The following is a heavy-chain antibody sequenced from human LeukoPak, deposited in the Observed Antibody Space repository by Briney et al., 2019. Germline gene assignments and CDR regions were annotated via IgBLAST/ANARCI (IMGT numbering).Heavy chain of an antibody. V-gene: IGHV1-24*01. CDR3: ATGSFLNYGSPPSFDY. D-gene: IGHD4-17*01. J-gene: IGHJ4*02. Sequence: GASVKVSCKVSGYTLTELSMHWVRQAPGKGLEWMGGFDPEDGETIYAQKFRGRVTMTEDTSTDTAYMELSSLRSEDTAVYHCATGSFLNYGSPPSFDYWGQGTLVTVSS. CDR2: FDPEDGET. CDR1: GYTLTELS.